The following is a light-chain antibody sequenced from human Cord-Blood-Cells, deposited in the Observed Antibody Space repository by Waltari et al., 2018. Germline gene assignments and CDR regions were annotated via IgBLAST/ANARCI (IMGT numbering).Light chain of an antibody. CDR3: QQSYRTLT. J-gene: IGKJ4*01. CDR2: AAS. CDR1: QSISSY. Sequence: DIQMTQSPSSLSASVGDRVTITCRASQSISSYLNWYQQKPGKAPKLLIYAASSLQSGVPSRFSGSGSGTDFTLTISSLQPEDFATYYCQQSYRTLTFGGGTNVEIK. V-gene: IGKV1-39*01.